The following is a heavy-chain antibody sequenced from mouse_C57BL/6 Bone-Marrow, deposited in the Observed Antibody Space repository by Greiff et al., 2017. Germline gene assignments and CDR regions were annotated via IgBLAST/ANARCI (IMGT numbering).Heavy chain of an antibody. D-gene: IGHD2-3*01. CDR2: IDPETGGT. CDR1: GYTFTDYE. Sequence: LVESGAELVRPGASVTLSCKASGYTFTDYEMHWVKQTPVHGLEWIGAIDPETGGTAYNQKFKGKAILTADKSSSTAYMELRSLTSEDSAVYYCTRSYDIWYFDVWGTGTTVTVSS. V-gene: IGHV1-15*01. CDR3: TRSYDIWYFDV. J-gene: IGHJ1*03.